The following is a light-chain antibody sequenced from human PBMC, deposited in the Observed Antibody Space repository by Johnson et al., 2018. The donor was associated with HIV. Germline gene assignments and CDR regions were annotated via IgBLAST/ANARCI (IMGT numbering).Light chain of an antibody. CDR1: SSNIGNNY. J-gene: IGLJ1*01. Sequence: QSVLTQPPSVSAAPGQKVTISCSGSSSNIGNNYVSWYQQLPGTAPKLLIYDNNKRPSGIPDRFSGSKSGTSATLDITGLQTGAEADYYCGTWDSSLSAGEYVFGTGTKVTV. V-gene: IGLV1-51*01. CDR3: GTWDSSLSAGEYV. CDR2: DNN.